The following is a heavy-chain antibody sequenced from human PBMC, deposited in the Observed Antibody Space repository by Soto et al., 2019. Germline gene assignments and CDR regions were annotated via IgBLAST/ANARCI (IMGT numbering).Heavy chain of an antibody. CDR2: ISYDGSNK. Sequence: QPGGSLRLSCAASGFTFSSYGMHWVRQAPGKGLEWVAVISYDGSNKYYADSVKGRFTISRDNSKNTLYLQMNSLRAEDTAVYYCANHAAPTLKYYFDYWGQGTLVTVSS. J-gene: IGHJ4*02. CDR3: ANHAAPTLKYYFDY. D-gene: IGHD2-15*01. CDR1: GFTFSSYG. V-gene: IGHV3-30*18.